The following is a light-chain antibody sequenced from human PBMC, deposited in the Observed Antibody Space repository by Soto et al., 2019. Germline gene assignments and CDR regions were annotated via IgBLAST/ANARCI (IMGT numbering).Light chain of an antibody. J-gene: IGKJ5*01. CDR3: QRTYSTPIT. Sequence: DIQMTQSPSSLSASIGDRVTITCRASQSISSYLNWYQQKAGKAPKLLIYTASTLHSGVPSRFSGSGSGTDFTLPISNLQPEDSATYYCQRTYSTPITFGQGTRLEIK. CDR1: QSISSY. V-gene: IGKV1-39*01. CDR2: TAS.